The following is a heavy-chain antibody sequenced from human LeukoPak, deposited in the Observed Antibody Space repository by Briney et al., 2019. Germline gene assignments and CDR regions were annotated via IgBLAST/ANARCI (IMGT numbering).Heavy chain of an antibody. J-gene: IGHJ6*02. D-gene: IGHD2-15*01. CDR2: ISSSSSYI. V-gene: IGHV3-21*04. Sequence: PGGSLRLSCAASGFTFSSYSMNWVRQAPGKGLEWVSSISSSSSYIYYADSVKGRFTISRDNSKNTLYLQMNSLRAEDTAVYYCARDVVSGVDYYGMDVWGQGTTVTVSS. CDR3: ARDVVSGVDYYGMDV. CDR1: GFTFSSYS.